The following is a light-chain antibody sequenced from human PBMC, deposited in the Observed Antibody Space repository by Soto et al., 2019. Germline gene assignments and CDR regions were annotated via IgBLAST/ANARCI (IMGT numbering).Light chain of an antibody. V-gene: IGKV3-20*01. CDR2: GAS. CDR1: QSVRSNY. J-gene: IGKJ2*01. CDR3: QQDGSPPYT. Sequence: EIVLTQSPGTLSLSPGERATLSCRASQSVRSNYLAWYQQKPGQAPRLLIYGASSRATGIPDRFSGSGSGTDFVHTISRLEPEDFAVYYCQQDGSPPYTFGQGTKLEIK.